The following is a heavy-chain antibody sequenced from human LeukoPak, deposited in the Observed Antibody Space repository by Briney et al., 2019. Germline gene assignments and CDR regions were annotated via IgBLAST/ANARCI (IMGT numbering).Heavy chain of an antibody. D-gene: IGHD5-24*01. J-gene: IGHJ6*03. CDR1: GITFTSHA. Sequence: PGGSLRLSCAASGITFTSHAMSWVRQAPGKGLEGVSLISGSGGHTYYGGSVKGRFTISRDNSKSTLYLQMNSLRAEDTAVYYCAKGGVATMRDGYNYYYYYMEVWGRGTTVTVSS. V-gene: IGHV3-23*01. CDR2: ISGSGGHT. CDR3: AKGGVATMRDGYNYYYYYMEV.